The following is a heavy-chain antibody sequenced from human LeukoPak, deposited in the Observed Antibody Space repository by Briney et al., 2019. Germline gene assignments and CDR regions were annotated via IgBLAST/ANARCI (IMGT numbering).Heavy chain of an antibody. CDR2: IRYAGSNK. V-gene: IGHV3-30*02. Sequence: GGLLRLSGASSGFIFSSYGMDWVRQAPGKGLEWVAFIRYAGSNKYYADSVKGRFTISRDNSKNTLYLQMNSLRAEDTAVYYSTKDGRGWPNYYFDDWGQGTLVTVSS. CDR3: TKDGRGWPNYYFDD. CDR1: GFIFSSYG. D-gene: IGHD6-19*01. J-gene: IGHJ4*02.